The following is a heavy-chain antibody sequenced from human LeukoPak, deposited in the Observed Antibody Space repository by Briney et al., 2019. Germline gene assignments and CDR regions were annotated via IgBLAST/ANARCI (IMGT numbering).Heavy chain of an antibody. CDR1: GFTFSSYS. V-gene: IGHV3-21*01. Sequence: HGGSLRLSCAASGFTFSSYSMNWVRQAPGKGLEWVSSISSSSSYIYYADSVKGRFTISRDNAKNSLYLQMNSLRAEDTAVYYCATDYYDSSGYYQNLYYFDYWGQGTLVTVSS. CDR2: ISSSSSYI. J-gene: IGHJ4*02. D-gene: IGHD3-22*01. CDR3: ATDYYDSSGYYQNLYYFDY.